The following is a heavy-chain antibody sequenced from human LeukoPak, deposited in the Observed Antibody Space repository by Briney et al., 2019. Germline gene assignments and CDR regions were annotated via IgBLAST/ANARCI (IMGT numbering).Heavy chain of an antibody. D-gene: IGHD6-13*01. Sequence: ASVRVSCKASGYTFTIYGISWVRQAPGQGLEWMGWVSGFNGATNYAQKFQGRVTMTIDTSTNTTYMDLRTVTSDDTAIYYCARALPGAATAHNWFDPWGQGTLVTVSS. CDR1: GYTFTIYG. J-gene: IGHJ5*02. V-gene: IGHV1-18*01. CDR3: ARALPGAATAHNWFDP. CDR2: VSGFNGAT.